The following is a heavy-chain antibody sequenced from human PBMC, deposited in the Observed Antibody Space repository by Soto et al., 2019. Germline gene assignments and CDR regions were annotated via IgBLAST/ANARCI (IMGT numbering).Heavy chain of an antibody. Sequence: EVQLVESGGGLVQPGGSLRLSCAASGFTFSSYWMSWVRQAPGKGLEWVANIKQDGSEKYYVDSVKGRFTISRDNAKNSLYLQMNSLRAEDTAVYYCARDNYDYIWGSYRYNAFDIWGQGTMVTVSS. CDR1: GFTFSSYW. V-gene: IGHV3-7*01. D-gene: IGHD3-16*02. CDR2: IKQDGSEK. J-gene: IGHJ3*02. CDR3: ARDNYDYIWGSYRYNAFDI.